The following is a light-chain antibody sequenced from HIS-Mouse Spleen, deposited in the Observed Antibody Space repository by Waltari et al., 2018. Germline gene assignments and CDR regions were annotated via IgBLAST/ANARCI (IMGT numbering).Light chain of an antibody. CDR3: SSYTSSSFNVV. J-gene: IGLJ2*01. V-gene: IGLV2-14*03. CDR1: SSDLGGYNY. Sequence: QSALTQPASVSGSPGQSITIPCTGTSSDLGGYNYALCYQQHPGKAPKLMLYDVSNRPSGVSNRFSGSKSGNTASLTISGLQAEDEADYYCSSYTSSSFNVVFGGGTKLTVL. CDR2: DVS.